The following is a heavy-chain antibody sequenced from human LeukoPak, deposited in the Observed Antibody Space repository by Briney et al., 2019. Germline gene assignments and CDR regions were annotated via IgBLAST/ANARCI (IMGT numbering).Heavy chain of an antibody. D-gene: IGHD2-15*01. V-gene: IGHV4-59*11. CDR2: IYYSGST. Sequence: SETLSLTCTVSGGSMSGPYWSWIRQPPGKELEWIGYIYYSGSTNYNPSLKSRVTISVDTSKNQFSLKLSSVTAADTAVYYCARERVDCSGGSCYSYYFDYWGQGTLVTVSS. CDR3: ARERVDCSGGSCYSYYFDY. CDR1: GGSMSGPY. J-gene: IGHJ4*02.